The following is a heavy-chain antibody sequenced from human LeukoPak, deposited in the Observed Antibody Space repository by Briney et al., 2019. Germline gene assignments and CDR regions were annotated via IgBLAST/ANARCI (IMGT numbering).Heavy chain of an antibody. CDR2: ISGDGTAR. D-gene: IGHD3-10*01. V-gene: IGHV3-74*01. J-gene: IGHJ5*02. CDR3: VRGRGSYGWFDP. Sequence: GGSLRLSCAASGFTSSSYWMHWVRQVPGKSLVWVSRISGDGTARNYADSVKGRFTISRDDAKNTVDLQMNSLRGEDTAVYYCVRGRGSYGWFDPWGQGTLVTVFS. CDR1: GFTSSSYW.